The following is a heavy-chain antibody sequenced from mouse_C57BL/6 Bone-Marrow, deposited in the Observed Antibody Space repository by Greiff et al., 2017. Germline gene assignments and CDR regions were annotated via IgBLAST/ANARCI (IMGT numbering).Heavy chain of an antibody. D-gene: IGHD2-5*01. Sequence: QVQLQQSGAELVKPGASVKISCKASGYAFSSYWMNWVKQRPGKGLEWIGLIYPGDGDTNYNGKFKGKATLTADESSSTAYMQLSSLTSEDSAVYFCASTYYSNFFDYWGQGTTLTVSS. CDR2: IYPGDGDT. CDR3: ASTYYSNFFDY. J-gene: IGHJ2*01. CDR1: GYAFSSYW. V-gene: IGHV1-80*01.